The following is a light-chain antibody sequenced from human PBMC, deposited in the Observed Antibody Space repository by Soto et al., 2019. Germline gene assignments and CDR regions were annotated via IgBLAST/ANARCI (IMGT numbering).Light chain of an antibody. CDR1: HDITTY. V-gene: IGKV1-33*01. CDR2: AAS. J-gene: IGKJ2*01. Sequence: DLQMTQSPSSLSASVGDRVTITCQASHDITTYLNWYQQKPGEAPKLLIYAASSLEIGVPSRFRGSGSGTDFTFAISSLQPEDIATYYCQQYDNLPYTFGQGTKLEI. CDR3: QQYDNLPYT.